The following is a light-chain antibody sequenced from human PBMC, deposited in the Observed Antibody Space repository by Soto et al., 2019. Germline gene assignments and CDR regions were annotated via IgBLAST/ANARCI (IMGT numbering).Light chain of an antibody. CDR2: DAS. CDR3: QQYNFWPPLT. CDR1: QSVNSN. J-gene: IGKJ4*01. Sequence: EIVMTQSPATLSVSPGERATLSCRASQSVNSNLAWYRQKPGQAPRLLISDASTRATGVPARFSGSGSGTEFTLTSSSLQSEDSGIYYCQQYNFWPPLTFGVGTKVEIK. V-gene: IGKV3-15*01.